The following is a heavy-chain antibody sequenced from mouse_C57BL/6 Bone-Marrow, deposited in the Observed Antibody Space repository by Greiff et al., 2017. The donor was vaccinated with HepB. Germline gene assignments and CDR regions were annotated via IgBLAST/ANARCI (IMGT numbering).Heavy chain of an antibody. V-gene: IGHV1-47*01. CDR3: ARGDSSGSWFAY. J-gene: IGHJ3*01. D-gene: IGHD3-2*02. Sequence: VQRVESGAELVKPGASVKMSCKASGYTFTTYPIEWMKQNHGKSLEWIGNFHPYNDDTKYNEKFKGKATLTVEKSSSTVYLELSRLTSDDSAVYYCARGDSSGSWFAYWGQGTLVTVSA. CDR2: FHPYNDDT. CDR1: GYTFTTYP.